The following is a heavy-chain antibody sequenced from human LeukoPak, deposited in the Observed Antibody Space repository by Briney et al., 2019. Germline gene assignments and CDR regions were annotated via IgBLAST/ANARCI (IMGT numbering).Heavy chain of an antibody. CDR1: GGSFSGYY. CDR3: AASGGPINWFDP. V-gene: IGHV4-34*01. CDR2: ITHNGYT. J-gene: IGHJ5*02. D-gene: IGHD3-10*01. Sequence: SETLSLTCAVYGGSFSGYYWGWIRQPPGKGLQWIGEITHNGYTNYNPALKSRVTISIDTSKNEFSLKVSSVTAADMAIYYCAASGGPINWFDPGGQGTLVTVSS.